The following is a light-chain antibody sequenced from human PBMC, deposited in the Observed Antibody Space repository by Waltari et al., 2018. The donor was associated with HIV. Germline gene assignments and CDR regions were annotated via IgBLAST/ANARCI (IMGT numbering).Light chain of an antibody. CDR2: VAS. V-gene: IGKV3-20*01. CDR3: QQYATSPVT. Sequence: EIVLTQSPGPLSLSPGGRATLSCRARQSVRSNFLAWYQQKRGQAPSLLIYVASTRATGIPDRFSGSGSGTDFTLTISRLEPEYFAVYFCQQYATSPVTFGHGTKVDIK. CDR1: QSVRSNF. J-gene: IGKJ1*01.